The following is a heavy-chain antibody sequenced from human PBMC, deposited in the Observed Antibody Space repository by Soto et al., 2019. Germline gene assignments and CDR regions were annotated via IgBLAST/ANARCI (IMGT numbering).Heavy chain of an antibody. CDR3: ARGDSSNWYSLDY. J-gene: IGHJ4*02. CDR2: INAGNGNT. CDR1: GYTFTSYA. D-gene: IGHD6-13*01. Sequence: QVQLVQSGAEVKKPGASVKVSCKASGYTFTSYAMHWVRQAPGQRLEWMGWINAGNGNTKYSQKFQGRVTITRDTSASTAYMELSSLRSEDTAVYYCARGDSSNWYSLDYWGQGTLVTVSS. V-gene: IGHV1-3*01.